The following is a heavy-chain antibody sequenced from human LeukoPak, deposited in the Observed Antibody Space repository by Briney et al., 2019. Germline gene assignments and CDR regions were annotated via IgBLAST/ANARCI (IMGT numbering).Heavy chain of an antibody. J-gene: IGHJ6*03. CDR3: ARVPYCGGDCYSPYYYYYMDV. D-gene: IGHD2-21*01. Sequence: GGSLRLPCAASGFTVSSNYMSWVRQAPGKGLEWVSSISSSSSYIYYADLVKGRFTISRDNAKNSLYLQMNSLRAEDTAVYYCARVPYCGGDCYSPYYYYYMDVWGKGTTVTVSS. V-gene: IGHV3-21*01. CDR1: GFTVSSNY. CDR2: ISSSSSYI.